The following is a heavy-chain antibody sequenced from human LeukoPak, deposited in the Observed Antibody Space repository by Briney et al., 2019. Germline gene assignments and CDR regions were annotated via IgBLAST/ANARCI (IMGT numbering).Heavy chain of an antibody. D-gene: IGHD2-21*01. V-gene: IGHV3-33*01. CDR3: ALEDGDTLFGAFDV. CDR2: IWYDGSKR. Sequence: GGSLRLSCAASGFTFSSYGIHWVRQAPGKGLEWVTVIWYDGSKRYYADSVKGRFTISRDNSKNTLYLQMNSLTAEDTAVYYCALEDGDTLFGAFDVWGQGTMVTVSS. CDR1: GFTFSSYG. J-gene: IGHJ3*01.